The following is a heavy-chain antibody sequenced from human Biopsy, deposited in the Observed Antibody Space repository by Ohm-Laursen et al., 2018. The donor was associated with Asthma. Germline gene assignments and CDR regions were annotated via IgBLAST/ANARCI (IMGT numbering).Heavy chain of an antibody. D-gene: IGHD1-20*01. J-gene: IGHJ5*02. Sequence: SETLSLTCTVYGGYLTGHYWNWIRQPPGKGLEWIGEIDQSGYTNYNPSLKSRVTISADTSKNQFHLNLSSETAADTAVYFCARAAITGIRGWFDPWGQGTQVTVSS. CDR1: GGYLTGHY. CDR3: ARAAITGIRGWFDP. V-gene: IGHV4-34*01. CDR2: IDQSGYT.